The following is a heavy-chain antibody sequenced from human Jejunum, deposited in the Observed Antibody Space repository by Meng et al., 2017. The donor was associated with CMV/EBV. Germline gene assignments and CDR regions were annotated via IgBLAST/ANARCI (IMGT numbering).Heavy chain of an antibody. J-gene: IGHJ4*02. CDR1: GFPFSSHW. V-gene: IGHV3-74*01. CDR3: AREGVSSSWSSDF. CDR2: INTDGRST. D-gene: IGHD6-13*01. Sequence: GSVGGLVPLGGPLTFSCSSFGFPFSSHWRRWVRQAPGEGGVGVLRINTDGRSTTYAESVKDRFTFSRDNAKNTLYLKMNSLRAEDTAVYYCAREGVSSSWSSDFWGQGTLVTVSS.